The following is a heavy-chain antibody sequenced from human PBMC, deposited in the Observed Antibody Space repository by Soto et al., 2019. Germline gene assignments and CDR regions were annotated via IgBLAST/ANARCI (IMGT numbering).Heavy chain of an antibody. CDR2: INQDGSKK. J-gene: IGHJ4*02. CDR1: GFTLSDYW. CDR3: ARAIAAAGSY. Sequence: GSLRLSCAASGFTLSDYWMTWVRQAPGKGLEWVANINQDGSKKYYADSVKGRFTISRDNAKNSVYLQMNSLRAGDTAVYYCARAIAAAGSYWGQGTLVTVSS. D-gene: IGHD6-25*01. V-gene: IGHV3-7*05.